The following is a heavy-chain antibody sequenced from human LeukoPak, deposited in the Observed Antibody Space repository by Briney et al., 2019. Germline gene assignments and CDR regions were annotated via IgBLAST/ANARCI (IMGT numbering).Heavy chain of an antibody. CDR2: IYYSGST. CDR3: ARDPHNITYYDSSGYHYFDY. D-gene: IGHD3-22*01. Sequence: SETLSLTCTVSGGSISSYYWSWIRQPPGKGLEWIGYIYYSGSTNYNPSLKSRVTISVDTSKNQFSLKLSSVTAADTAVYYCARDPHNITYYDSSGYHYFDYWGQGTLVTVSS. CDR1: GGSISSYY. J-gene: IGHJ4*02. V-gene: IGHV4-59*01.